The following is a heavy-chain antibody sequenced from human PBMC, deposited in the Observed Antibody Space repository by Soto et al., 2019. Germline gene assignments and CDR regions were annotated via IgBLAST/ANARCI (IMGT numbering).Heavy chain of an antibody. Sequence: QITLKESGPTLVKPTQTLTLTCTFSGFSLSTSGVGVGWIRQPPGKALEWLALIYWDDDERYSPSLKSRLTITKDTSKNQVVLTMTNMDPVDTGTYYAAHRPGGLTFDYWGQGTLVTVSS. CDR3: AHRPGGLTFDY. CDR1: GFSLSTSGVG. CDR2: IYWDDDE. V-gene: IGHV2-5*02. J-gene: IGHJ4*02.